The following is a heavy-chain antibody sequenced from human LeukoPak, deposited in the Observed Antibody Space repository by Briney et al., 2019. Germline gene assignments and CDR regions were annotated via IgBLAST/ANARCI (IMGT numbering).Heavy chain of an antibody. CDR3: ARLPIFGSRVFDY. CDR1: GGSISSSSYY. Sequence: SETLSLTCTVSGGSISSSSYYWSWIRQPPGKGLEWIGYIYYSGSTNYNPSLKSRVTISVDTSKNQFSLKLSSVTAADTAVYYCARLPIFGSRVFDYWGQGTLVTVSS. J-gene: IGHJ4*02. CDR2: IYYSGST. D-gene: IGHD3-3*01. V-gene: IGHV4-61*05.